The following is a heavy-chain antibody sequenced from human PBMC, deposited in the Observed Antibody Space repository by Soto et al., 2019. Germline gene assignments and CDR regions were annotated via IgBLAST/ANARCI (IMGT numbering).Heavy chain of an antibody. D-gene: IGHD4-17*01. CDR1: GCSFTSYW. CDR3: ARDFFTVTRGYYYYYGMDV. CDR2: ICPGDSDT. Sequence: GESLKISCKGSGCSFTSYWIGWVRQMPGKGLEWMGIICPGDSDTRYSPSFQGQVTISADKSISTAYLQWSSLKASDTAMYYCARDFFTVTRGYYYYYGMDVWGQGTTVTVSS. J-gene: IGHJ6*02. V-gene: IGHV5-51*01.